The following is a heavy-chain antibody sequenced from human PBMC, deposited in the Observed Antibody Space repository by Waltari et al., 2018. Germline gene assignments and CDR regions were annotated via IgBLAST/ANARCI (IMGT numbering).Heavy chain of an antibody. CDR2: FMPSFGTG. J-gene: IGHJ3*02. CDR1: GGTFSSYA. D-gene: IGHD1-7*01. Sequence: QVQLVQSGAEVKKPGSSVKVSCKASGGTFSSYAISWVRQAPGQGLGWMAGFMPSFGTGNDAEEFQGRGTITAEESTSTAYMELGSLRCEDTAVYYCARGGGGLELRGGAFDIWGQGTMVTVSS. V-gene: IGHV1-69*12. CDR3: ARGGGGLELRGGAFDI.